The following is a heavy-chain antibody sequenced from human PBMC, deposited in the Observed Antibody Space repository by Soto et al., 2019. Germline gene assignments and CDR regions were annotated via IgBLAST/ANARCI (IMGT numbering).Heavy chain of an antibody. J-gene: IGHJ6*02. D-gene: IGHD3-22*01. V-gene: IGHV3-74*01. CDR1: GFTFNDYW. CDR3: ARGLKYKYGMDV. Sequence: EVQLVESGGGLVQPGGSLRLSCVASGFTFNDYWMHWVRQAPGKGLVWVSRLNSDGSSGYYGDSMKGRFTISRDNAKXXXXXXXXXXXXEDTAVYYCARGLKYKYGMDVWGQGTTVTVSS. CDR2: LNSDGSSG.